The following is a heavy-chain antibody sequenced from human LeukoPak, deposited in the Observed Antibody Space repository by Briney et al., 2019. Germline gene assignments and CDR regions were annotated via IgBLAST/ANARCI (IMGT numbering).Heavy chain of an antibody. Sequence: PLGTLSLSSAVSGGSFIGYYWSWIRQPPGRGREWIGEINHSGRAKYNPSLKSRVTISVDTSKNQVSLKLSSVTAADTAVYYCAGRSAVAGTGYWGQGTLVTVSS. CDR2: INHSGRA. CDR3: AGRSAVAGTGY. CDR1: GGSFIGYY. V-gene: IGHV4-34*01. D-gene: IGHD6-19*01. J-gene: IGHJ4*02.